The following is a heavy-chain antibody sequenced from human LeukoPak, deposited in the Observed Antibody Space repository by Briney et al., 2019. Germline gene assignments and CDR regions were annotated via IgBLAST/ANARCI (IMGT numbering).Heavy chain of an antibody. CDR2: ISYDGSNK. Sequence: GGSLRLSCAASGFTFSSYAMHWVRQAPGKGLEWVAVISYDGSNKYYADSAKGRFTISRDNSKNTLYLQMNSLRAEDTAVYYCARDNWNYEAFDIWGQGTMVTVSS. D-gene: IGHD1-7*01. V-gene: IGHV3-30-3*01. CDR1: GFTFSSYA. CDR3: ARDNWNYEAFDI. J-gene: IGHJ3*02.